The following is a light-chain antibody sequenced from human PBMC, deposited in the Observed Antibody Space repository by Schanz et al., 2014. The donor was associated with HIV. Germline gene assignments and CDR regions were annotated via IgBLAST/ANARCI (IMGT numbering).Light chain of an antibody. CDR1: SSNLGAGFD. CDR3: CSYAGSYTWV. CDR2: NNN. J-gene: IGLJ3*02. V-gene: IGLV1-40*01. Sequence: QSVLTQPPSVSAAPGQRVTISCSGSSSNLGAGFDVHWYQQLPGTAPKLLILNNNDRPSGVSDRFSGSKSGNAASLTVSGLQADDEADYYCCSYAGSYTWVFGGGTKLTV.